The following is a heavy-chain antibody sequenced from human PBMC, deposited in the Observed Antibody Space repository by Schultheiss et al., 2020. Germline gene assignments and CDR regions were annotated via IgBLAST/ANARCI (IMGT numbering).Heavy chain of an antibody. Sequence: GGSLRLSCAASGFIFDSYAMHWVRQAPGKGLEWVSAISGSGGSTYYADSVKGRFTISRDNSKNTLYLQMNSLSAEDTAVYYCARDRSDGRQPTEGYYFDLWGQGVLVTVYS. J-gene: IGHJ4*02. CDR1: GFIFDSYA. D-gene: IGHD4-11*01. CDR2: ISGSGGST. CDR3: ARDRSDGRQPTEGYYFDL. V-gene: IGHV3-23*01.